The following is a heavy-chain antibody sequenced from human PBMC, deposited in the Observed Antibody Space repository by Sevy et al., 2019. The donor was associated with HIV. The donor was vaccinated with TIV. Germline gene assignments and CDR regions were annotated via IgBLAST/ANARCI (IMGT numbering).Heavy chain of an antibody. J-gene: IGHJ5*02. CDR2: ISGSGDMT. CDR1: GITFTSYA. V-gene: IGHV3-23*01. D-gene: IGHD1-26*01. CDR3: TKHIGATRGSRFDP. Sequence: GGSLRLSCAASGITFTSYAMSWVRQAPGKGLDWVSIISGSGDMTYYADSVKGRFNISRDNSKNTLYLHMSSLRAEDTAVYYCTKHIGATRGSRFDPWGQGTLVTVSS.